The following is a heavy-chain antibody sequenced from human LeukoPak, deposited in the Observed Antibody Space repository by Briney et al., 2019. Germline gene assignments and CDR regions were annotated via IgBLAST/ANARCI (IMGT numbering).Heavy chain of an antibody. J-gene: IGHJ4*02. CDR3: ARDNENRGIALAGAPLDY. Sequence: ASVKVSCKASGGTFSSYGISWVRQAPGQGLEWMGRIITILGIANYAQKFQGRVTITADKSTSTAYMELSSLRSDDAAVYYCARDNENRGIALAGAPLDYWGQGTQVTVSS. CDR1: GGTFSSYG. CDR2: IITILGIA. V-gene: IGHV1-69*04. D-gene: IGHD6-19*01.